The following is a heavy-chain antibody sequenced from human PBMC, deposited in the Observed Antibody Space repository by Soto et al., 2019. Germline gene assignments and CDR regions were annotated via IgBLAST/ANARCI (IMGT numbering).Heavy chain of an antibody. CDR2: IYYSGST. V-gene: IGHV4-39*01. CDR3: ARIRKDIVVVPAATNWFDP. CDR1: GGSISSGSYY. D-gene: IGHD2-2*01. Sequence: SETLSLTFTVSGGSISSGSYYWGWIRQPPGKGLEWIGSIYYSGSTYYNPSLKSRVTISVDTSKNQFSLKLSSVTAADTAVYYCARIRKDIVVVPAATNWFDPWGQGTLVTVSS. J-gene: IGHJ5*02.